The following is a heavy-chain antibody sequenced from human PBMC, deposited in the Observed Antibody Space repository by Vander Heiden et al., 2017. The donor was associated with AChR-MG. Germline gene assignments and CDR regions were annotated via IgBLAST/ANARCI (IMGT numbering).Heavy chain of an antibody. Sequence: QVRPVQSGAELKQPGPSVNVSCRTHGAATHTYAFTWVRQAPGQGLEWLGAIIPRFDTPDYAQKFKGRVTITADKITSTVYLEVNSLRSEDTAVYCCARDRRGVLVTVDGFDVWGPGTNVTVS. CDR1: GAATHTYA. J-gene: IGHJ3*01. D-gene: IGHD3-10*01. CDR2: IIPRFDTP. CDR3: ARDRRGVLVTVDGFDV. V-gene: IGHV1-69*06.